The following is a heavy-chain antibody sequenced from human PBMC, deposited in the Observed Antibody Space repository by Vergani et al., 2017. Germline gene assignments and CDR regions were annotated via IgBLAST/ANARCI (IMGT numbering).Heavy chain of an antibody. V-gene: IGHV4-34*01. CDR1: GGSFSGYY. CDR3: ARAAPRYREVYYYYMDV. Sequence: QVQLQQWGAGLLKPSETLSLTCAVYGGSFSGYYWSWIRQPPGKGLEWIGEINHSGSTNYNPSLKSRVTISVDTSKNQFSLKLSSVTAADTAVYYCARAAPRYREVYYYYMDVWGKGP. J-gene: IGHJ6*03. D-gene: IGHD5-18*01. CDR2: INHSGST.